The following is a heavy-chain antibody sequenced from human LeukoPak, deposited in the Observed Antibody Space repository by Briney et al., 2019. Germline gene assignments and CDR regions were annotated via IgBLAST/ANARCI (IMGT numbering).Heavy chain of an antibody. V-gene: IGHV1-69*04. Sequence: WASVKVSCKASGGTFSSYAISWVRQAPGQGLEWMGRIIPILGIANYAQKFQGRVTITADKSTSTAYMELSSLRSENTAVYYCARDRSLIVGATNDAFDIWGQGTMVTVSS. CDR3: ARDRSLIVGATNDAFDI. CDR2: IIPILGIA. D-gene: IGHD1-26*01. J-gene: IGHJ3*02. CDR1: GGTFSSYA.